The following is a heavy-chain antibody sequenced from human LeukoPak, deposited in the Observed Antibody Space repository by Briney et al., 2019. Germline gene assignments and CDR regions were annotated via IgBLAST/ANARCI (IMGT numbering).Heavy chain of an antibody. CDR1: GYSISSGYY. J-gene: IGHJ6*03. CDR2: IYHSGST. V-gene: IGHV4-38-2*01. Sequence: SETLSLTCAVSGYSISSGYYWGWIRQPPGKGLEWIGSIYHSGSTYYNPSLKSRVTISVDTSKNQFPLKLSSVTAADTAVYYCARHSGPYYDFWSGYYRDYYYYYYMDVWGKGTTVTVSS. D-gene: IGHD3-3*01. CDR3: ARHSGPYYDFWSGYYRDYYYYYYMDV.